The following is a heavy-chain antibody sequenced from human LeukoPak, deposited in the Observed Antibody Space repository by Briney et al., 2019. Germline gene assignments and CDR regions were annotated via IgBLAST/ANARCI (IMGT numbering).Heavy chain of an antibody. CDR2: INPNSGGT. D-gene: IGHD3-3*01. Sequence: ASVKVSCKASGYTFTCYYMHWVRQAPGQGLEWMGWINPNSGGTNYAQKFQGRVTMTRDTSISTAYMELSRLRSDDTAVYYCARDLALYYDFWSGYYHPWGQGTMVTVSS. CDR3: ARDLALYYDFWSGYYHP. J-gene: IGHJ3*01. V-gene: IGHV1-2*02. CDR1: GYTFTCYY.